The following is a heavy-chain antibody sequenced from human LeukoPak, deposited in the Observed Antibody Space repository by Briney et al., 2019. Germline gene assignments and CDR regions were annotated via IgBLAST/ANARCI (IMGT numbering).Heavy chain of an antibody. CDR3: VREEHYDFWSGYYYYYGMDV. Sequence: PGGSLRLSCAASGFTFSSYWMSWVRQAPGKGLEWVANIKQDGSEKYYVDSVKGRFSISRDNAKNSLYLQMNSLRAEDTAVYYCVREEHYDFWSGYYYYYGMDVWGQGTTVTVSS. CDR2: IKQDGSEK. CDR1: GFTFSSYW. J-gene: IGHJ6*02. D-gene: IGHD3-3*01. V-gene: IGHV3-7*01.